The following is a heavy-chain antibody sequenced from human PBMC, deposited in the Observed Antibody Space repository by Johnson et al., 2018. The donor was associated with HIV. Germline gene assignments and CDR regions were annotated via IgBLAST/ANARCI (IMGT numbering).Heavy chain of an antibody. CDR3: ERVRQRLVPAGSDVFDI. J-gene: IGHJ3*02. V-gene: IGHV3-20*04. Sequence: VQLVESGGGVVRPGGSLRLSCAASGFTFGDYGMNWVRQAPGKGLEWVAGITLNGGRTGYADSVKGRFTISRDNAKNSLYLQMNSLRAEDTAWYYCERVRQRLVPAGSDVFDIWGQGTMVTVSS. D-gene: IGHD6-13*01. CDR2: ITLNGGRT. CDR1: GFTFGDYG.